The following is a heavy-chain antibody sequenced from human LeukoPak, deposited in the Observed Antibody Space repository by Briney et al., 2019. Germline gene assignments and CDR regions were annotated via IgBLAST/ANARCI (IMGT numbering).Heavy chain of an antibody. J-gene: IGHJ6*02. Sequence: ASVKVSCKASGYTFTGYYLHWVRQAPGQGLEWMGWINPNSGGTNYAQKFQGRVTVTRDTSISTAYMDLSRLRSDDTAVYYCAGGYGSGPNYYYVMDVWGQGTTVTVSS. CDR2: INPNSGGT. D-gene: IGHD3-10*01. CDR1: GYTFTGYY. CDR3: AGGYGSGPNYYYVMDV. V-gene: IGHV1-2*02.